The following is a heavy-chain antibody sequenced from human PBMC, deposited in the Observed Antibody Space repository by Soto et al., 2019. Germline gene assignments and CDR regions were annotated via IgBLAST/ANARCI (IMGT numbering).Heavy chain of an antibody. V-gene: IGHV1-2*04. Sequence: GASGKVSCKASGYTFTGYYVHWVRQAPGQGLEWMGWINPNSGGTNYAQKFQGWVTMTRDTSISTAYMELSRLRSDDTAVYYCARGHMVRGVIITPYNWFDPWGQGTLVTVSS. CDR1: GYTFTGYY. D-gene: IGHD3-10*01. J-gene: IGHJ5*02. CDR2: INPNSGGT. CDR3: ARGHMVRGVIITPYNWFDP.